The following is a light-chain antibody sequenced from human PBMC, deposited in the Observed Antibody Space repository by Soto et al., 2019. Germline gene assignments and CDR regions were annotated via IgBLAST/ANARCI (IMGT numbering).Light chain of an antibody. CDR3: QQRSNWPPIT. CDR1: QSVSSY. V-gene: IGKV3-11*01. Sequence: EIVLTQSPATLSLSPGERATLSCRASQSVSSYLAWYQQKPGQAPMLLIYDASNRATGIPARFSGSGSGTGFTLTICSLEPEEFAVYYCQQRSNWPPITFGQGTRLEIK. J-gene: IGKJ5*01. CDR2: DAS.